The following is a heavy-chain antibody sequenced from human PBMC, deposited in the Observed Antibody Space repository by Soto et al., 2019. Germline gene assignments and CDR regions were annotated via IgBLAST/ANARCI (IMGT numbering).Heavy chain of an antibody. Sequence: QTLLLTCAISGKSVSSTSDTWKWIRQSLSRGLELLGRTYYKSKWYNDYEVSVESRITINPDTSKNQFSLQLSSVTPEDAAVYYCTRVGGLAARNFDYWGPGTLVTVSS. CDR1: GKSVSSTSDT. J-gene: IGHJ4*02. V-gene: IGHV6-1*01. D-gene: IGHD6-6*01. CDR3: TRVGGLAARNFDY. CDR2: TYYKSKWYN.